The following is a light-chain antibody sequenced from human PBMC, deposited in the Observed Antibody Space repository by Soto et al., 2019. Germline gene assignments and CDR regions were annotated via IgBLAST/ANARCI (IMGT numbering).Light chain of an antibody. V-gene: IGKV3-20*01. CDR2: DAS. J-gene: IGKJ5*01. Sequence: EVVLTQSAGTLSLSPGERVTLSCGASQTVTNDYLAWYQQKDGQAPRLLIYDASTRATGVPDKFSGSGYGPEYNLTITRLETEDFAVYSCQQYGFSPISFGQGTRLEIK. CDR3: QQYGFSPIS. CDR1: QTVTNDY.